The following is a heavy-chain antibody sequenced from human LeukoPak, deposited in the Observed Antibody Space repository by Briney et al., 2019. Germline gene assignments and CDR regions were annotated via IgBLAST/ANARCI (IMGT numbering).Heavy chain of an antibody. CDR3: VGGIMTAVTTRYFDL. Sequence: VQPGGSLRLSCAASGFTFSSCWMSWVRQAPGKVLEWVANIKQDGSEKYCVDSVKGRFTISRDNAKNSLYLQMNSLRVEDTAVYYCVGGIMTAVTTRYFDLWGRGTVVTVSS. D-gene: IGHD4-17*01. CDR1: GFTFSSCW. J-gene: IGHJ2*01. V-gene: IGHV3-7*01. CDR2: IKQDGSEK.